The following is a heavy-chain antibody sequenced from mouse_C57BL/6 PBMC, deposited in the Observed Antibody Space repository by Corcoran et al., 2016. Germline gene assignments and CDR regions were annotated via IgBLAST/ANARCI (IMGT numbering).Heavy chain of an antibody. Sequence: EVQLQQSGPELVKPGASVKISCKASGYTFTDYYMNWVKQSHGKSLEWIGDINPNNGGTSYNQKFKSKATLTVDKSSSTAYMELRSLTSEDSAVYYCARGEVVANYYAMDYWGQGTSVTVSS. D-gene: IGHD1-1*01. J-gene: IGHJ4*01. V-gene: IGHV1-26*01. CDR3: ARGEVVANYYAMDY. CDR2: INPNNGGT. CDR1: GYTFTDYY.